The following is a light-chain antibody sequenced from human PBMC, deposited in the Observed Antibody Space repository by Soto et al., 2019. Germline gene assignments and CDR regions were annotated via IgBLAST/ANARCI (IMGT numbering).Light chain of an antibody. CDR2: DAS. CDR1: QSVSSY. CDR3: QQRSNWPLIT. V-gene: IGKV3-11*01. J-gene: IGKJ5*01. Sequence: EIVLTQSPPTLSLSPGERATLSCRASQSVSSYLAWYQQKPGQAPRLLIYDASNRATGIPARFSGSGSGTDFTLTISSLEPEDFAVYYCQQRSNWPLITFGQGTRLEI.